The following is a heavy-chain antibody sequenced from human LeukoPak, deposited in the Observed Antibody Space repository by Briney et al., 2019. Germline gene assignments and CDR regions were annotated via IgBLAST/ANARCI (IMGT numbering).Heavy chain of an antibody. CDR1: GVSINDYY. V-gene: IGHV4-34*01. CDR2: ISHTEGT. J-gene: IGHJ4*02. Sequence: PPETLSLTCGVFGVSINDYYWSWIRQSPRKGLEWIGEISHTEGTRYNPSLESRVTMSVGTSENQLSLKLIFVTAADTAVYYCARIRCGRSGSVCYNHWGLGTLVTVSS. D-gene: IGHD2-21*01. CDR3: ARIRCGRSGSVCYNH.